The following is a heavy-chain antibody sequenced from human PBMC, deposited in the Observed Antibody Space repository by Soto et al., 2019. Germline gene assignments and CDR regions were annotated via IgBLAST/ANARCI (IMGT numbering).Heavy chain of an antibody. J-gene: IGHJ4*02. D-gene: IGHD3-16*01. CDR2: ISYDGSNK. V-gene: IGHV3-30*18. Sequence: QVQLVESGGGVVQPGRSLRLSCAASGFTFSSYGMHWVRQAPGKGLEWVAVISYDGSNKYYADSVKGRFTISRDNSKNTVYLQMNSLRAEDTAVYYCAKDKGGGTVGLYYFDYWGQGTLVTVSS. CDR3: AKDKGGGTVGLYYFDY. CDR1: GFTFSSYG.